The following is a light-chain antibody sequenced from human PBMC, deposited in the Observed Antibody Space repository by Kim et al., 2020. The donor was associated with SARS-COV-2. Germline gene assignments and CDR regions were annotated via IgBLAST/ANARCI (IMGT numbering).Light chain of an antibody. Sequence: DIVMTQSPDSLAVSLGERATINCKSSQSVLYSSNNKNYLAWYQQKPGQPPKLLIYWASTRESGVPDRFSGSGSGTDFTLTISSLQAEDVAVYYCQQYSGTFGQGTKVDIK. J-gene: IGKJ1*01. CDR3: QQYSGT. CDR1: QSVLYSSNNKNY. CDR2: WAS. V-gene: IGKV4-1*01.